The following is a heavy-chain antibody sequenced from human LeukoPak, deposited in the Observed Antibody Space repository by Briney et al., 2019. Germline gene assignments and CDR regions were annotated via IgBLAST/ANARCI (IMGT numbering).Heavy chain of an antibody. CDR2: INPSGGST. J-gene: IGHJ6*02. D-gene: IGHD6-13*01. CDR1: GYMITSYH. V-gene: IGHV1-46*01. Sequence: GASVNVSCRASGYMITSYHMHWVRQAPGQGPEWIGTINPSGGSTSYAQKFQGRVTWTRDTSTSTVYMELSSLRSEDTAVYYCARDLGSSSWTYYYGMDVWGQGTTVTVSS. CDR3: ARDLGSSSWTYYYGMDV.